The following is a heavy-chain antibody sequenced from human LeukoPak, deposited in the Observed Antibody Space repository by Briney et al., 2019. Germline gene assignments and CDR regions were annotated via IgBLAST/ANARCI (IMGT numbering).Heavy chain of an antibody. V-gene: IGHV3-23*01. CDR1: GFTFSSFA. J-gene: IGHJ4*02. CDR3: ARETGDFDS. CDR2: ISGRGDST. Sequence: TGGSLRLSCAASGFTFSSFAMSWVRQAPGKGLEWVSVISGRGDSTYYADSAKGRFIISRDNSKSTVYLQMNSLRAEDTAVYYCARETGDFDSWGQGTLVTVSS. D-gene: IGHD7-27*01.